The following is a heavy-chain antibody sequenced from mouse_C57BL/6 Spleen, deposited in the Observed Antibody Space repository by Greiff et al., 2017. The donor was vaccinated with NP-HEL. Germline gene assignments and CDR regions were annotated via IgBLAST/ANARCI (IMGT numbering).Heavy chain of an antibody. CDR1: GFTFSDYG. CDR2: ISSGSSTI. V-gene: IGHV5-17*01. CDR3: ARNYYEVYFDY. D-gene: IGHD1-1*01. J-gene: IGHJ2*01. Sequence: EVKLEESGGGLVKPGGSLKLSCAASGFTFSDYGMHWVRQAPEKGLEWVAYISSGSSTIYYADTVKGRFTISRDNAKNTLFLQMTSLRSEDTAMYYCARNYYEVYFDYWGQGTTLTVSS.